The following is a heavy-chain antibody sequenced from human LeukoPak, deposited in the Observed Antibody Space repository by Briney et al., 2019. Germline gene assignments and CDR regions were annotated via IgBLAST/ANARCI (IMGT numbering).Heavy chain of an antibody. CDR2: IIPILGIA. J-gene: IGHJ6*02. CDR1: GGTFSSYA. Sequence: SVKVSCKASGGTFSSYAISWVRQAPGQGLEWMGRIIPILGIANYAQKFQGRVTITAGKSTSTAYMELSSLRSEDTAVYYCARDGEGWPLRYSYYYGMDVWGQGTTVTVSS. V-gene: IGHV1-69*04. D-gene: IGHD3-9*01. CDR3: ARDGEGWPLRYSYYYGMDV.